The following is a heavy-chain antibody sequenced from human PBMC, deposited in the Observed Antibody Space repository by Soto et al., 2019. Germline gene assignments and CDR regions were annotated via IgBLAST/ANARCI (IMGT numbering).Heavy chain of an antibody. CDR1: GGSFSGYY. J-gene: IGHJ6*03. V-gene: IGHV4-34*01. Sequence: PSETLSLTCAVYGGSFSGYYWTWIRQPPGKGLEWIGEINHGGSTNYNPSLKSRVTMSVDTSKNQFSLKLTSVTAADTAVYYCARGDVVVVAATRDYYYYMDVWDKGTTVTVSS. CDR2: INHGGST. D-gene: IGHD2-15*01. CDR3: ARGDVVVVAATRDYYYYMDV.